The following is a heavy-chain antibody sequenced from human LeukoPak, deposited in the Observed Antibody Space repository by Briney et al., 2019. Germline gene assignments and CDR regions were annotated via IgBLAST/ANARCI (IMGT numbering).Heavy chain of an antibody. Sequence: GASVKVSCKASGYTFTSYAMNWVRQAPGQGLEWMGWINTNTGNPTYAQGFTGRFVFSLDTSVSTAYLQISSLKAEDTAVYYCARDGPKGFYYYYYMDVWGKGTTVTVSS. CDR3: ARDGPKGFYYYYYMDV. CDR2: INTNTGNP. J-gene: IGHJ6*03. CDR1: GYTFTSYA. V-gene: IGHV7-4-1*02.